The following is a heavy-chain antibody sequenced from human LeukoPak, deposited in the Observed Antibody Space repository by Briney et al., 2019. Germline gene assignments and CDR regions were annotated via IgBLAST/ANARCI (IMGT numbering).Heavy chain of an antibody. Sequence: GASVKVSCKVSGYTLTELSMHWVRQAPGKGLEWMGGFDPEDGETIYAQKFQSRVTMTEDTSTDTAYMELSSLRSEDTAVYYCATDLGGRYFDWLLLGFDPWGQGTLVTVSS. CDR1: GYTLTELS. J-gene: IGHJ5*02. V-gene: IGHV1-24*01. CDR2: FDPEDGET. D-gene: IGHD3-9*01. CDR3: ATDLGGRYFDWLLLGFDP.